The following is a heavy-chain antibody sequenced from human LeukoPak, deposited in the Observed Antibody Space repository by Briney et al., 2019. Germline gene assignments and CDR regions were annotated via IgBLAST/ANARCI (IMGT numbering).Heavy chain of an antibody. D-gene: IGHD1-1*01. CDR3: ARMGTRGNAFDI. V-gene: IGHV3-48*01. J-gene: IGHJ3*02. Sequence: DSVTGRFTISRDNAKNSLYLQMNSLRAEDTAVYYCARMGTRGNAFDIWGQGTMVTVSS.